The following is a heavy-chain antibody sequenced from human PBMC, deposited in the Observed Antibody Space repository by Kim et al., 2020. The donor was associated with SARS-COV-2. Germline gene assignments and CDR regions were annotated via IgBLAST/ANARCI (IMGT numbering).Heavy chain of an antibody. V-gene: IGHV3-15*01. CDR2: IKSKTDGGTT. CDR1: GFTFSNAW. J-gene: IGHJ4*02. Sequence: GGSLRLSCAASGFTFSNAWMSWVRQAPGKGLEWVGRIKSKTDGGTTDYAAPVKGRFTISRDDSKNTLYLQMNSLKTEDTAVYYCTTDELWFGELSYPTQRDYWGQGTLVTVSS. D-gene: IGHD3-10*01. CDR3: TTDELWFGELSYPTQRDY.